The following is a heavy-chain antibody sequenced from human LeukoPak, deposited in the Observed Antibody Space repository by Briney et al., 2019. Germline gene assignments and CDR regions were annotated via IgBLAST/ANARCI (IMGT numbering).Heavy chain of an antibody. D-gene: IGHD5-24*01. V-gene: IGHV1-69*13. CDR1: GGTFSSYA. Sequence: SVKVSCKASGGTFSSYAISWVRQAPGQGLEWMGGIIPIFGTANYAQKFQGRVTITADESTSTAYMELSSLRSEDTAVYDCARDLGRDPTHSDYWGQGTLVTVSS. CDR2: IIPIFGTA. J-gene: IGHJ4*02. CDR3: ARDLGRDPTHSDY.